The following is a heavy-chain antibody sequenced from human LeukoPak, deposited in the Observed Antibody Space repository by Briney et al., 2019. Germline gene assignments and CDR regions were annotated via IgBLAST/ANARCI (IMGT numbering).Heavy chain of an antibody. CDR2: INPNSGGT. CDR3: AKDRLSHYYDSSGYYSGYYFDY. Sequence: ASVKVSCKASGYTFTGYYMHWVRQAPGQGLEWMGWINPNSGGTNYAQKFQGRVTMTRDTSISTAYMELSRLRSDDTAVYYCAKDRLSHYYDSSGYYSGYYFDYWGRGTLVTVSS. J-gene: IGHJ4*02. D-gene: IGHD3-22*01. V-gene: IGHV1-2*02. CDR1: GYTFTGYY.